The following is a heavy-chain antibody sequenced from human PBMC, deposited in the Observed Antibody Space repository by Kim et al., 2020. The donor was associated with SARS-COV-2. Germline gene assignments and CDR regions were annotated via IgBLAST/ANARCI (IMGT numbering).Heavy chain of an antibody. CDR3: ARDEGAYDYIWGNYRFSWFDP. CDR1: GFSFTSYT. CDR2: INAASGNT. V-gene: IGHV1-3*01. D-gene: IGHD3-16*02. Sequence: ASVKVSCKASGFSFTSYTFHWVRQAPGQRLEWMGWINAASGNTKYSQKFQDRVTISRDTSASTAYMELRSLRSEDTAIYYCARDEGAYDYIWGNYRFSWFDPCGQXXLVTXSS. J-gene: IGHJ5*02.